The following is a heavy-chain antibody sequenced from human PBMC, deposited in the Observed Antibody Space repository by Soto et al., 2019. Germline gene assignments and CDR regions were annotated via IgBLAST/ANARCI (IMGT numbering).Heavy chain of an antibody. V-gene: IGHV1-69*01. CDR1: GGSFSSNT. D-gene: IGHD2-15*01. CDR3: ARDVLLVVVSATRAAGWLDP. Sequence: QLQLVQSGAEVKKPGSSVNVSCKTSGGSFSSNTITWVRQAPGQGLEWMGGIIPIFGTSNYAQKFQGRVTMNADESTNTVYMALSRLRYEDTAVYYCARDVLLVVVSATRAAGWLDPWGQGTLVTVSS. J-gene: IGHJ5*02. CDR2: IIPIFGTS.